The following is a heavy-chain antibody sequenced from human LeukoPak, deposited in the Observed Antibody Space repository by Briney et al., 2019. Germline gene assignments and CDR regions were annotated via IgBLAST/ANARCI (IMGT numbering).Heavy chain of an antibody. V-gene: IGHV4-34*01. J-gene: IGHJ4*02. CDR3: ARRYCSGGSCYSEDY. D-gene: IGHD2-15*01. Sequence: SETLSLTCAVYGGSFSGYYWSWIRQPPGKGLDWIGEINHSGSTNYNPSLKSRVAISVDTSKNQFSLKLSSVTAADTAVYYCARRYCSGGSCYSEDYWGQGTRVTVSS. CDR1: GGSFSGYY. CDR2: INHSGST.